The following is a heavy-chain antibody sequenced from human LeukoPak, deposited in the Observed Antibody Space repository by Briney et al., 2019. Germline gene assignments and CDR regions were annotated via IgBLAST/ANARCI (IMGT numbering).Heavy chain of an antibody. CDR1: GGSISSSNW. J-gene: IGHJ6*02. CDR2: IYESGST. Sequence: SETLSLTCAVSGGSISSSNWWSWVRQPPGKGLEWIGEIYESGSTNCNPSLKSRVTISIDKSTNQFSLKLTSVTAADAAVYYCASASPGGAYSSGWFKSENHGMDVWARGTTVTVSS. D-gene: IGHD6-19*01. CDR3: ASASPGGAYSSGWFKSENHGMDV. V-gene: IGHV4-4*02.